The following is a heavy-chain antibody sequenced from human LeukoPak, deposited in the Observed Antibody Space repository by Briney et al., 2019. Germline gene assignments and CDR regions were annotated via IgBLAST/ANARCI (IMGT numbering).Heavy chain of an antibody. CDR2: ISAYNGNT. CDR3: ARDPRNWNYMDWFDP. D-gene: IGHD1-7*01. J-gene: IGHJ5*02. Sequence: GASVKVSCKASGYTFTSYGISWVRQAPGQGLEWMGWISAYNGNTNYAQKLQGRVAMTTDTSTSTACMELRSLRSDDTAVYYCARDPRNWNYMDWFDPWGQGTLVTVSS. V-gene: IGHV1-18*01. CDR1: GYTFTSYG.